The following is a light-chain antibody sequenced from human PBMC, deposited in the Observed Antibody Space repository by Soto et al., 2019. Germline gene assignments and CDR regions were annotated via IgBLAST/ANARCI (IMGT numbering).Light chain of an antibody. J-gene: IGKJ1*01. CDR2: NTS. CDR1: QSINSKS. CDR3: QQYHNLWT. Sequence: EIVLTQSPGTLSLSPGQRATLSCRASQSINSKSLVWYQRKFGQAPRLLIYNTSTRSTGIPARFSGSGSGTEFTLTISSLQSEDFAVYYCQQYHNLWTFGQGTKVDIK. V-gene: IGKV3-15*01.